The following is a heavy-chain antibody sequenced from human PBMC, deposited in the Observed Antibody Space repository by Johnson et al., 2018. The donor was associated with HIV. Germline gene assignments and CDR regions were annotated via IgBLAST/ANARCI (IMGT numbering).Heavy chain of an antibody. Sequence: QVQLVESGGGVVQPGRSLRLSCAASGFTFSSYGIHWVRQAPGKGLEWVSVIYSGGSTYYADSVKGRFTISRDNSKNTLYLQMNSLRAEDTAVYYCATSHGSHGAFDIWGQGTMVTVSS. J-gene: IGHJ3*02. CDR2: IYSGGST. D-gene: IGHD1-26*01. CDR3: ATSHGSHGAFDI. CDR1: GFTFSSYG. V-gene: IGHV3-NL1*01.